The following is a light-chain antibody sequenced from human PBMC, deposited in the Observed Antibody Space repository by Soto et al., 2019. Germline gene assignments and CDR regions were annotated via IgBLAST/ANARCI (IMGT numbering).Light chain of an antibody. CDR1: QSVSNY. J-gene: IGKJ2*01. Sequence: DIQMTQSPSSLSASVGDRVTITCRASQSVSNYLNWFQHKPGRAPKLLIHTASTLRSGVPSRFSGSGSGTDFTLTISILQREDFATYYCQQSYTTPYTFGQGTELENK. CDR2: TAS. CDR3: QQSYTTPYT. V-gene: IGKV1-39*01.